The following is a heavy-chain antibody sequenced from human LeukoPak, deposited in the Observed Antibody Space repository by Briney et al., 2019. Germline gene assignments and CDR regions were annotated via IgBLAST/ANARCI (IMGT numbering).Heavy chain of an antibody. V-gene: IGHV3-30-3*01. CDR2: ISYDGSNK. CDR3: ARESRGGVPFDP. Sequence: GRSLRLSCAASGFTFSSYAMHWVRQAPGKGLEWVAVISYDGSNKYYADSVKGRFTISRGNSKNTLYLQMNSLSAEDTAVYYCARESRGGVPFDPWGQGTLVTVSS. D-gene: IGHD3-16*01. CDR1: GFTFSSYA. J-gene: IGHJ5*02.